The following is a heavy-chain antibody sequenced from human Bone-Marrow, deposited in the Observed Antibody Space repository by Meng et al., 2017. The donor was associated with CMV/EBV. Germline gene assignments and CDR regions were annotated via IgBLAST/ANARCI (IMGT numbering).Heavy chain of an antibody. Sequence: GESLKISCKGSGYSFSSFWIGWVRQMPGKGLEWMGIIYPGDSDTRYSPSFQGHVTISADKSISTAYLPWRSLKASDTATYYCAEHETHPPLYYFDYWGHGALVTVSS. CDR1: GYSFSSFW. D-gene: IGHD2/OR15-2a*01. J-gene: IGHJ4*01. CDR2: IYPGDSDT. CDR3: AEHETHPPLYYFDY. V-gene: IGHV5-51*01.